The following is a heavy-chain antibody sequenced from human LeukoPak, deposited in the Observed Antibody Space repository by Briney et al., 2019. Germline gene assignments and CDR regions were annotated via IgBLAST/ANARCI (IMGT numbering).Heavy chain of an antibody. CDR1: GFTFSSYG. J-gene: IGHJ4*02. CDR3: ARVEFGEYSSYFDD. V-gene: IGHV3-30*02. CDR2: IRYDGSTK. Sequence: HSGGSLRLSCAASGFTFSSYGMHWVRQAPGKGLEWVAFIRYDGSTKYYADSVKGRFTISRDNSKNTLYLQMSSLRAEDTAVYYCARVEFGEYSSYFDDWGQGTLVTVSS. D-gene: IGHD3-10*01.